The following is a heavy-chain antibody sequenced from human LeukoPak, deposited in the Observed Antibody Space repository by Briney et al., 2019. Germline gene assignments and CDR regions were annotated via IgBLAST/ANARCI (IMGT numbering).Heavy chain of an antibody. CDR1: GFTFSSYA. V-gene: IGHV3-64D*09. D-gene: IGHD3-10*01. Sequence: GGSLRLSCSASGFTFSSYAMHWVRQAPGKGLEYVSAISSNGGSTYHADSVKGRFTISRDNSKNTLYLQMSSLRAEDTAVYYCVKGVHAYYDGSGSYYWGQGTLVTVSS. CDR3: VKGVHAYYDGSGSYY. J-gene: IGHJ4*02. CDR2: ISSNGGST.